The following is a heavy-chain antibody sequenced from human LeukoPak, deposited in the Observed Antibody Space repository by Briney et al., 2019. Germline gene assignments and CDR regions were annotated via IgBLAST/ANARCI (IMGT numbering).Heavy chain of an antibody. J-gene: IGHJ6*02. CDR1: GYTFTSYD. CDR3: AGGPLGEVGIVRMGV. V-gene: IGHV1-8*01. D-gene: IGHD1-26*01. CDR2: MNPNSGNT. Sequence: ASVKVSCKASGYTFTSYDINWVRQATGQGLEWMGWMNPNSGNTGYAQNFQGRVTMTRNTSITTAYMELSSLISEDTAVYYCAGGPLGEVGIVRMGVWGQGTTVTVSS.